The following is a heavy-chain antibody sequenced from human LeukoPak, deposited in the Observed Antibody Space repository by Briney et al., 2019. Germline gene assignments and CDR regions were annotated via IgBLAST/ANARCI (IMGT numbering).Heavy chain of an antibody. CDR2: IHYIGNT. Sequence: NSSETLSLTCTVSGDSIGTSGYYWSWIRQHPGTGLEWIAYIHYIGNTYYNPSLESRVTMSVDTSSNQFSLNVASVTAADTAVYYCARVRDDYFFDYWGQEILVTVSS. CDR1: GDSIGTSGYY. CDR3: ARVRDDYFFDY. D-gene: IGHD3-3*01. V-gene: IGHV4-31*03. J-gene: IGHJ4*02.